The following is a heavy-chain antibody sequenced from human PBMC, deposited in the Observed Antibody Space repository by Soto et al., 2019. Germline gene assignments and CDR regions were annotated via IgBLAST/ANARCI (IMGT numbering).Heavy chain of an antibody. V-gene: IGHV4-59*01. J-gene: IGHJ5*02. CDR3: ASSIAAAANDDWFDP. CDR1: GGSISSYY. D-gene: IGHD6-13*01. CDR2: IYYSGST. Sequence: LSLTCTVSGGSISSYYWSWIRQPPGKGLEWIGYIYYSGSTNYNPSLKSRVTISVDTSKNQFSLKLSSVTAADTAVYYCASSIAAAANDDWFDPWGQGTLVTVSS.